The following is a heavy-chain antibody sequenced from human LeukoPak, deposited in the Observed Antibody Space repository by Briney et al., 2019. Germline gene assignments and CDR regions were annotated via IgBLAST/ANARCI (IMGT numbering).Heavy chain of an antibody. J-gene: IGHJ3*02. CDR2: INHSGST. CDR3: AREGQWLVLRAFDI. V-gene: IGHV4-34*01. CDR1: GGSFSGYY. D-gene: IGHD6-19*01. Sequence: SETLSLTCAVYGGSFSGYYWSWIRQPPGKGLEWIGEINHSGSTNYNPSLKSRVTISVDTSKNQFSLKLSSVTAADTAVYYCAREGQWLVLRAFDIWGQGTMVTVSS.